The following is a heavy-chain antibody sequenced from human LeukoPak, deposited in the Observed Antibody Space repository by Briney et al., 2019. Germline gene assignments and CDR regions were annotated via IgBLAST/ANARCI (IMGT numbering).Heavy chain of an antibody. CDR1: GGSISSSTYY. J-gene: IGHJ4*02. Sequence: SETLSLTCTVSGGSISSSTYYWGWIRQPPGKGLEWIGEINHSGSTNYNPSLKSRVTISVDTSKNQFSLKLSSVTAADTAVYYCARGLRPAIAVAHSSNYFDYWGQGTLVTVSS. CDR3: ARGLRPAIAVAHSSNYFDY. D-gene: IGHD6-19*01. V-gene: IGHV4-39*07. CDR2: INHSGST.